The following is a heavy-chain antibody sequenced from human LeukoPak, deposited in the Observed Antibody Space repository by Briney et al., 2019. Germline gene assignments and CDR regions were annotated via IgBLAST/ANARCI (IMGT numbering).Heavy chain of an antibody. CDR3: AKVYSSGWYTGDAFDI. CDR1: GFTFSSYA. CDR2: ISGSGGST. Sequence: PGGSLRLSCAASGFTFSSYAMSWVRQAPGKGLEWVSAISGSGGSTYYADSVKGRFTISRDNSKNTLYLQMNSLRAEDTAVYYCAKVYSSGWYTGDAFDIWGQGTMVTVSS. V-gene: IGHV3-23*01. J-gene: IGHJ3*02. D-gene: IGHD6-19*01.